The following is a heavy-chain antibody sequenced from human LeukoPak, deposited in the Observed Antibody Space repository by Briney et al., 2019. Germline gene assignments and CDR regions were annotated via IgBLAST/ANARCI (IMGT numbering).Heavy chain of an antibody. CDR2: IDHIGNT. Sequence: PSETLSLTCAVFGASLSDHYWSWIRQPPGKGLEWIGEIDHIGNTNYNPSLKSRITISMDTSKNQFSLKLTSVTAADTAVYSCARGKRRNSFKNVFEIGGQGTMITVSS. CDR1: GASLSDHY. V-gene: IGHV4-34*01. CDR3: ARGKRRNSFKNVFEI. D-gene: IGHD2/OR15-2a*01. J-gene: IGHJ3*02.